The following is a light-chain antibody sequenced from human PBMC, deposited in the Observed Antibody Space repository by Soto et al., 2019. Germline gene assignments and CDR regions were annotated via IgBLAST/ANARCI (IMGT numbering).Light chain of an antibody. V-gene: IGKV1-27*01. CDR1: QAIDQS. CDR3: QKHNGALPVA. CDR2: AAS. J-gene: IGKJ3*01. Sequence: DIQMTQSPSYLSASVGDRVNITCRSSQAIDQSVAWYQQKPGQVPNLLIYAASTLHSGVPSRFSGSGSGTHYNLTITGMQPEDVATDFCQKHNGALPVAFGPGTTVDV.